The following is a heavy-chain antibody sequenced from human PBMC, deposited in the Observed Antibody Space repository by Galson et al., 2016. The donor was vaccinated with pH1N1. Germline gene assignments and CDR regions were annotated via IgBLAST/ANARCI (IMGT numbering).Heavy chain of an antibody. Sequence: SLRLSCAASGFSFSTYGMSWVRQAPGKGLDWVSGINAIGDDTFYAHTVRGRFAISRDNSRNTVYLQMDSLTAVDTAIYYCITENYKSGWYTDFWGQGTLVTVSS. CDR3: ITENYKSGWYTDF. CDR2: INAIGDDT. V-gene: IGHV3-23*01. J-gene: IGHJ4*02. D-gene: IGHD6-19*01. CDR1: GFSFSTYG.